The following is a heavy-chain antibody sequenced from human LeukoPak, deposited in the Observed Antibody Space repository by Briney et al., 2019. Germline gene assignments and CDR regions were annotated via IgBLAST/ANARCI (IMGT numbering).Heavy chain of an antibody. D-gene: IGHD3-10*01. CDR1: GYTLTELS. Sequence: ASVKVSCKVSGYTLTELSVHWVRQAPGKGLEWMGNFDPKDGDTIYAQRFQGRVTMTEDTSTHTAYMELSSLRSEDTAVYYCARSLFLWFGGALTWPDYWGQGTLVTVSS. CDR2: FDPKDGDT. V-gene: IGHV1-24*01. CDR3: ARSLFLWFGGALTWPDY. J-gene: IGHJ4*02.